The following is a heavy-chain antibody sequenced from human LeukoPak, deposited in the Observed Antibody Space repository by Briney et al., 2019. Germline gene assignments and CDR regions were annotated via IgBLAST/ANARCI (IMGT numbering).Heavy chain of an antibody. CDR3: ATSLSGIVGASLQKEHSLDY. J-gene: IGHJ4*02. Sequence: ASVKVSCKVSGYTLTELSMHWVRQAPGKGLEWMGGFDPEDGETIYAQKFQGRVTMTEDTSTDTAYMELSSLRSEDTAVYYCATSLSGIVGASLQKEHSLDYWGQGTLVTVSS. CDR2: FDPEDGET. D-gene: IGHD1-26*01. CDR1: GYTLTELS. V-gene: IGHV1-24*01.